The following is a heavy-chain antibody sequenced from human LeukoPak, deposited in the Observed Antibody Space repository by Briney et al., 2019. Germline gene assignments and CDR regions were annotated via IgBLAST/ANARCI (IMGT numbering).Heavy chain of an antibody. CDR3: ARGRVGFVP. J-gene: IGHJ5*02. CDR1: GGSISSGDYY. V-gene: IGHV4-30-4*01. Sequence: SETLCLTCTVSGGSISSGDYYWSWIRQPPGKGLEWIGYIYYSGSTYYNPSLKSRVSISVDTSNNQSSLKLRSATAADTAVSYCARGRVGFVPWGEGPLVPVSS. CDR2: IYYSGST.